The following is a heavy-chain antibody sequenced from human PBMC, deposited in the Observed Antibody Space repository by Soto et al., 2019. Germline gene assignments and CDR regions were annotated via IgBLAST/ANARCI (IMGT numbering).Heavy chain of an antibody. CDR2: IYASGST. CDR1: GGSVSSGSYY. D-gene: IGHD1-26*01. Sequence: SETLSLTCTVSGGSVSSGSYYCSWIRQPPGQGLEWIGYIYASGSTNYNPSLKSRVIISADTSKNQISLKLTSATAADTAVYYCARGVGSSPPQYWGRGTLVTVSS. V-gene: IGHV4-61*01. CDR3: ARGVGSSPPQY. J-gene: IGHJ4*02.